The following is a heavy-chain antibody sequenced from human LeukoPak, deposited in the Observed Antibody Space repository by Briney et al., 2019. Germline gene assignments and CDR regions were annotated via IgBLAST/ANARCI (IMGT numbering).Heavy chain of an antibody. D-gene: IGHD5-18*01. CDR1: GFAFDDYG. V-gene: IGHV3-20*04. J-gene: IGHJ4*02. CDR3: ARSGYSYGMGGFDY. CDR2: INWNGGST. Sequence: GGSLRLSCAASGFAFDDYGMTWVRQAPGKGLEWVSGINWNGGSTDYADSVKGRFTISRDNAKNSLYLQMNSLRAEDTALYYCARSGYSYGMGGFDYWGQGTLVTVSS.